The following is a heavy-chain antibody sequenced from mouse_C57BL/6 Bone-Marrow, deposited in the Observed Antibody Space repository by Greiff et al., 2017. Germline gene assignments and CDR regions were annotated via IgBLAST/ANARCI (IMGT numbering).Heavy chain of an antibody. V-gene: IGHV5-6*01. CDR3: ASPVAMDY. J-gene: IGHJ4*01. Sequence: EVQLVESGGDLVKPGGSLKLSCAASGFTFSSYGMSWVRQTPDKRLEWVATISSGGSYTYYPDSVKGRFTISRDNAKNTLYLQMSSLKSEDTAMYYCASPVAMDYWGQGTSVTVSS. CDR2: ISSGGSYT. CDR1: GFTFSSYG.